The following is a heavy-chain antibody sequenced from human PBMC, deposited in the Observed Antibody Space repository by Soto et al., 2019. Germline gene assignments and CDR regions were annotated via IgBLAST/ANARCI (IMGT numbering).Heavy chain of an antibody. Sequence: QVQLQESGPGVVKPSETLSLTCTVTGASVINDYWNWIRQPPGKGLEWIGFVYDSGSTSSNSSLKGRLPVSVGTSLSKVSLQLSSVAAADPAVFYSVTQVGATRSYPYAVWGQWTMLTVSS. J-gene: IGHJ3*01. CDR1: GASVINDY. V-gene: IGHV4-59*02. CDR3: VTQVGATRSYPYAV. D-gene: IGHD1-26*01. CDR2: VYDSGST.